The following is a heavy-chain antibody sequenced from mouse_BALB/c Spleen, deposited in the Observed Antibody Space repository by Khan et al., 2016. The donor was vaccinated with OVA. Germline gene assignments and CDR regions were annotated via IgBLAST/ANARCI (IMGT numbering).Heavy chain of an antibody. CDR2: IHPSDSET. CDR3: ARSSYAMDY. J-gene: IGHJ4*01. CDR1: GYSFTSYW. Sequence: QLQQSGAEVLRPGVSIKLSCEASGYSFTSYWMNWVKQRPGQGLEWIGMIHPSDSETRLNQRFKDKATLTVSTSSSTAYMQLNSPTSEDSAVYYCARSSYAMDYWGPGTSVTVSS. V-gene: IGHV1-74*01.